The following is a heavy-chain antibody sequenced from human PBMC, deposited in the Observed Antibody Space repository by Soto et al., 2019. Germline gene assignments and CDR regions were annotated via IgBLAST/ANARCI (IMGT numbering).Heavy chain of an antibody. CDR1: GYTFGNND. CDR2: MNPNSGIG. V-gene: IGHV1-8*01. D-gene: IGHD3-16*01. J-gene: IGHJ5*02. CDR3: ARMATFGTLNWFDP. Sequence: QVQLVQSGAEVREPGASVRVSCKASGYTFGNNDINWVRQGTGQGLEWMGWMNPNSGIGGYAQKFQGRVTMTRDTSSSTAYMELSRLTSDDTAIYYCARMATFGTLNWFDPWGQGTLVTVSS.